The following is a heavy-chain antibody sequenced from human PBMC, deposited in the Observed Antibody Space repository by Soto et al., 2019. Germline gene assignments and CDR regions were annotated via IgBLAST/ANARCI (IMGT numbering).Heavy chain of an antibody. J-gene: IGHJ6*02. D-gene: IGHD5-18*01. Sequence: SVKVSCKASGGTFSSYTISWVRQAPGQGLEWMGRIIPILGIANYAQKFQGRVTITADKSTSTAYLQWSSLKASDTAMYYCARTSMQSRGYSYGHGGTDVWAQGTTVNVSS. CDR1: GGTFSSYT. V-gene: IGHV1-69*02. CDR2: IIPILGIA. CDR3: ARTSMQSRGYSYGHGGTDV.